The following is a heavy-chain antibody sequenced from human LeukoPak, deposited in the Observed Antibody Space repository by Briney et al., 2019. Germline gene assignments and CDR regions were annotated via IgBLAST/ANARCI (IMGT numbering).Heavy chain of an antibody. Sequence: GGSLRLSCAASGFTFTSYTMHWVRQAPGKGLAWVSSISSNSNYIYYADSVKGRFTISRDNAKNSLYLQMNSLRAEDTAVYYCARDRITIFGVVESWGQGTLVTVSS. D-gene: IGHD3-3*01. CDR3: ARDRITIFGVVES. CDR1: GFTFTSYT. V-gene: IGHV3-21*01. J-gene: IGHJ4*02. CDR2: ISSNSNYI.